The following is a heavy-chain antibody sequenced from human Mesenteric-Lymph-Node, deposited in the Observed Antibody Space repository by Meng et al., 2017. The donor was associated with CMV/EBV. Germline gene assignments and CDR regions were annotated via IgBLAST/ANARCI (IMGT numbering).Heavy chain of an antibody. D-gene: IGHD6-13*01. CDR3: AGGIAAAGSRWFDP. CDR1: GGTFSSYT. J-gene: IGHJ5*02. V-gene: IGHV1-69*02. Sequence: QVQLVQSGAVVKSPGSSVKFSVKASGGTFSSYTISWVRQAPGQGLEWMGRIIPILGIANYAQKFQGRVTITADKSTSTAYMELSSLRSEDTAVYYCAGGIAAAGSRWFDPWGQGTLVTVSS. CDR2: IIPILGIA.